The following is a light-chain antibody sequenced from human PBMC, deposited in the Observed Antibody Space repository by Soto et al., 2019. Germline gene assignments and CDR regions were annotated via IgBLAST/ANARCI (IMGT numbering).Light chain of an antibody. V-gene: IGKV1-9*01. J-gene: IGKJ3*01. CDR3: QQLNRYPRT. CDR2: ASS. Sequence: DIQLTQSPSFLSASVGDRVTITCRASQGISSYLAWYQQKPGKAPKLLIYASSTLQSGVPSRFSGSGSGTEFTLTISSLQPEDFATYDCQQLNRYPRTFGTVTKVYSK. CDR1: QGISSY.